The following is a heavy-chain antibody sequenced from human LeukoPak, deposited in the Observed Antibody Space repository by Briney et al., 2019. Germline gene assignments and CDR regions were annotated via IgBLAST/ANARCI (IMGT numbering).Heavy chain of an antibody. Sequence: GGSLRLSCAASGFTFRNYAMSWVRQAPGKGLEWVSAIDSGGGTYYANSVKGRFTISRDNSKNTLYLQLSSLRVEETAVYYCAKGPQGDWGQGALVTVSS. CDR2: IDSGGGT. CDR3: AKGPQGD. CDR1: GFTFRNYA. V-gene: IGHV3-23*01. J-gene: IGHJ4*02. D-gene: IGHD3-16*01.